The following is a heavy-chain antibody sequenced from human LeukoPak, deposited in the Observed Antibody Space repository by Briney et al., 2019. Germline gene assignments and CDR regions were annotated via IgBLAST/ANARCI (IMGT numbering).Heavy chain of an antibody. D-gene: IGHD3-10*01. J-gene: IGHJ4*02. CDR1: GYAFTSYG. CDR2: ISAYNGNT. Sequence: ASVKVSCKASGYAFTSYGISWVRQAPGQGLEWMGWISAYNGNTNYAQKFQGRVTMTRDTSISTAYMELSRLRSDDTAVYYCARGLLWFGAPYSFDYWGQGTLVTVSS. V-gene: IGHV1-18*01. CDR3: ARGLLWFGAPYSFDY.